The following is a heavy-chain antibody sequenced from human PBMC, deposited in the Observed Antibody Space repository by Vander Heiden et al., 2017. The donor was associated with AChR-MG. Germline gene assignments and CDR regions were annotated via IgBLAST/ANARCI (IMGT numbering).Heavy chain of an antibody. V-gene: IGHV3-73*02. J-gene: IGHJ4*02. CDR2: IKTRSTGYTT. CDR1: GFTFTASP. Sequence: EVQLVESGGGLVQPGGSLNLSCAVSGFTFTASPIHWVRQASGKGLEWVGRIKTRSTGYTTTYTASVTGRFTISRDDSKSTSYLHMSSLKSEDTAMYFCTTIDYWGQGTLVTVSS. CDR3: TTIDY.